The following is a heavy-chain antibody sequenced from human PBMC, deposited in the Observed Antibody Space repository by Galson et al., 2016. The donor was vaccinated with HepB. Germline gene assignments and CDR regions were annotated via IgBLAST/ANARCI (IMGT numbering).Heavy chain of an antibody. Sequence: SLRLSCAASGFTFSSYAMMWVRQAPGKGLEWLSSVIGSGGRTYSADSVQGRFTISRDNSKNTLFLQMNSLRAEATAVYYCARAGRFRESSVYYGMDVWGKGTPVTVSS. V-gene: IGHV3-23*01. CDR2: VIGSGGRT. CDR3: ARAGRFRESSVYYGMDV. J-gene: IGHJ6*04. CDR1: GFTFSSYA. D-gene: IGHD3-10*01.